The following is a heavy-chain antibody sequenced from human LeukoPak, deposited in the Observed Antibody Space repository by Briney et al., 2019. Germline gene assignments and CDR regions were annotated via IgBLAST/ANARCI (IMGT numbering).Heavy chain of an antibody. CDR3: ARDVGFIVGATPGAFDI. V-gene: IGHV3-30-3*01. CDR1: GFTFGSYA. Sequence: PGGSLRLSCAASGFTFGSYAMHWVRQAPGRGLEWVAGISYDGTNKYYADSVKGRFTISRDNSKNTLYLQMNSLRTDDMAVYYCARDVGFIVGATPGAFDIWGQGTMVTVSS. CDR2: ISYDGTNK. D-gene: IGHD1-26*01. J-gene: IGHJ3*02.